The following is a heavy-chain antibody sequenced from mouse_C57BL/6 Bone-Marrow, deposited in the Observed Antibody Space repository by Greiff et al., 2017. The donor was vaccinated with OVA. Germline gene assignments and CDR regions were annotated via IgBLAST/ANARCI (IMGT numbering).Heavy chain of an antibody. CDR1: GYTFTSYW. D-gene: IGHD2-5*01. J-gene: IGHJ4*01. CDR2: IYPSDSET. V-gene: IGHV1-61*01. Sequence: QVQLQQPGAELVRPGSSVKLSCKASGYTFTSYWMDWVKQRPGQGLEWIGNIYPSDSETHYNQKFKDKATLTVDKSSSTAYMQLSSLTSEDSAVYYCAIYYSNYVAMDYWGQGTSVTVSS. CDR3: AIYYSNYVAMDY.